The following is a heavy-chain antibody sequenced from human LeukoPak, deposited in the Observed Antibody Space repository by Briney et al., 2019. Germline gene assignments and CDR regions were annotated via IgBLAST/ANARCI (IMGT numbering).Heavy chain of an antibody. V-gene: IGHV3-23*01. CDR2: ISGSGSST. Sequence: SGGSLRLSCSASGFTFTTYAMSWVRQAPGKGLEWVSAISGSGSSTYYADSVKGRFTISRDNSKNTLFLQMNSLRAEDTAVYYCAKDGKEGFWSGYSFFDYWGQGTLVTVSS. CDR1: GFTFTTYA. D-gene: IGHD3-3*01. CDR3: AKDGKEGFWSGYSFFDY. J-gene: IGHJ4*02.